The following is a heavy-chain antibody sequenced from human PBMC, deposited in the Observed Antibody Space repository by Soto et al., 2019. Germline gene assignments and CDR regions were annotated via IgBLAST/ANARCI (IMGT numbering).Heavy chain of an antibody. Sequence: EVQLVQSGAEVTKPGESLKISCKASGYSFTDYWIGWVRQMPGKGLEWMVIIYPGDSDTKYSPSFQGQVTMSADKSISTAYLQWNSLKASDTAMYYCARDGLSSSSSFDYWGQGTLVTVSS. CDR1: GYSFTDYW. D-gene: IGHD6-6*01. CDR2: IYPGDSDT. V-gene: IGHV5-51*01. CDR3: ARDGLSSSSSFDY. J-gene: IGHJ4*02.